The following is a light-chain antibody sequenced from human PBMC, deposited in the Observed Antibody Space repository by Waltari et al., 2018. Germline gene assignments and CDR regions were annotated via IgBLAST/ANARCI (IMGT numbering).Light chain of an antibody. CDR1: AVSKKS. Sequence: SYELTQAHSASVSPGQTARITCSGDAVSKKSVYWYQQKPGQAPVLVIYDDSKRPSGLPERFSGSTSGTLATLTISGAHVEDEGDYYCYSTDSSGYVFATGTKVTVL. CDR2: DDS. J-gene: IGLJ1*01. V-gene: IGLV3-10*01. CDR3: YSTDSSGYV.